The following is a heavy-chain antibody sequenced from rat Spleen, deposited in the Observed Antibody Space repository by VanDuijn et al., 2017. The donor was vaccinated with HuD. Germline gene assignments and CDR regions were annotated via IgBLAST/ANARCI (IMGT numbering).Heavy chain of an antibody. Sequence: EVQLQESGPGLVKPSQSLSLTCSVTGYSITSSYRWNWIRKFPGNKMEWIGHISYSGSTSYNPSLKSRISITRDTSKNQFFLQLNSVTTEDTATYYCARSLGAPFDYWGQGVMVTVSS. V-gene: IGHV3-1*01. D-gene: IGHD5-1*01. CDR1: GYSITSSY. CDR2: ISYSGST. CDR3: ARSLGAPFDY. J-gene: IGHJ2*01.